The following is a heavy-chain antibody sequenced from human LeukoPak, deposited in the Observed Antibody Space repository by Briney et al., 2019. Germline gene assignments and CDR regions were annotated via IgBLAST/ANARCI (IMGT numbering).Heavy chain of an antibody. D-gene: IGHD5-12*01. CDR1: GFTFNSYS. J-gene: IGHJ6*03. CDR3: ANAGIYDYYYYMDV. Sequence: PGGSLRLSCTASGFTFNSYSMTWVRQAPGKGLEWVSAISGSGGSTYYADSVKGRFTISRDNSKNTLYLQMYSLTPDDTAVYYCANAGIYDYYYYMDVWGKGTTVTVSS. CDR2: ISGSGGST. V-gene: IGHV3-23*01.